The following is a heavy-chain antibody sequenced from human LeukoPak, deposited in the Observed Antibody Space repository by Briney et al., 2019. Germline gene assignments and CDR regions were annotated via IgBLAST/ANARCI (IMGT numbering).Heavy chain of an antibody. CDR1: GYSFATYW. J-gene: IGHJ4*02. CDR2: IYPDDSDT. D-gene: IGHD4-23*01. V-gene: IGHV5-51*01. Sequence: GESLKISCKVSGYSFATYWIGWVRQMPGKGLEWMGIIYPDDSDTRYSPSFQGQVTISADKSISTAYLQWSSLKASDTAIYYCARLFSGGDSPYFDYWGQGTLVTVSS. CDR3: ARLFSGGDSPYFDY.